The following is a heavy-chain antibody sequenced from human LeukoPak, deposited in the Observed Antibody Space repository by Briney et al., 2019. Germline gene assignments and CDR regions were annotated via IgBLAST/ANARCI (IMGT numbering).Heavy chain of an antibody. Sequence: SETLSLTCAVSGGSISGLYWSWIRQPPGKGLEWVAFIYSSGTTYYNPSLKSRLTIAIDTSSNQFSLRVRSVIAADSAVYYCARHVMRNHPGGSSYTHAFDVWGHGTRVTVSS. V-gene: IGHV4-59*08. CDR2: IYSSGTT. CDR3: ARHVMRNHPGGSSYTHAFDV. D-gene: IGHD2-8*02. J-gene: IGHJ3*01. CDR1: GGSISGLY.